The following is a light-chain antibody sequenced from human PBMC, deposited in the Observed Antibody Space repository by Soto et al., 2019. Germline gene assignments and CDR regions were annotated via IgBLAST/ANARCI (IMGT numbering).Light chain of an antibody. CDR3: CSYAGSYTFV. CDR2: DVG. CDR1: SSDVGGYNY. Sequence: QSALTQPRSVSGSPGQSVTISCTGTSSDVGGYNYVSWYQQHPGKAPKLMIYDVGKRPSGVPDRFSGSKSGNTASLTISGRQAEDEYDYYCCSYAGSYTFVFGGGTKLTVL. V-gene: IGLV2-11*01. J-gene: IGLJ2*01.